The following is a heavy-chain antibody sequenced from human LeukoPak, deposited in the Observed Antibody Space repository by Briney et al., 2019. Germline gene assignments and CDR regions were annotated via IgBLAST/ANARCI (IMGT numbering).Heavy chain of an antibody. CDR1: GFTFGDYA. V-gene: IGHV3-30-3*01. CDR3: ARDFQGGYYFDY. D-gene: IGHD3-16*01. J-gene: IGHJ4*02. CDR2: ISYDGSNK. Sequence: GGSLRLSCTASGFTFGDYAMSWVRQAPGKGLEWVAVISYDGSNKYYADSVKGRFTISRDNSKNTLYLQMNSLRAEDTAVYYCARDFQGGYYFDYWGQGTLVTVSS.